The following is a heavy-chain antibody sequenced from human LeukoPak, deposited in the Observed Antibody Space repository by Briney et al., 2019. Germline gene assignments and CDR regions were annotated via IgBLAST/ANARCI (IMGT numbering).Heavy chain of an antibody. CDR1: GFIFSSYA. CDR2: ISSSSSYI. Sequence: KPGGSLRLSCAASGFIFSSYAVNWVRQAPGKGLEWVSSISSSSSYIYYTDSVKGRFTISRDNAKNSLSLQMNSLRAEDTAVYYCAKDVYAAGDYYYYGMDVWGQGTTVTVSS. J-gene: IGHJ6*02. CDR3: AKDVYAAGDYYYYGMDV. V-gene: IGHV3-21*01. D-gene: IGHD2-2*01.